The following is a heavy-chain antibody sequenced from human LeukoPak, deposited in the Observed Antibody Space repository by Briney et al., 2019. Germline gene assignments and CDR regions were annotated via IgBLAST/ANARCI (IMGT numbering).Heavy chain of an antibody. CDR1: GFTFSSYA. Sequence: GGSLRLSCAASGFTFSSYAMSWVRQAPGKGLEWVSGISGSGGSTYYADSVKGRFTISRDNSKNTLYLQMNSLRAEDTAVYYCAKVAYSSSWPNWFDPWGQGTRVTVSS. J-gene: IGHJ5*02. D-gene: IGHD6-13*01. V-gene: IGHV3-23*01. CDR3: AKVAYSSSWPNWFDP. CDR2: ISGSGGST.